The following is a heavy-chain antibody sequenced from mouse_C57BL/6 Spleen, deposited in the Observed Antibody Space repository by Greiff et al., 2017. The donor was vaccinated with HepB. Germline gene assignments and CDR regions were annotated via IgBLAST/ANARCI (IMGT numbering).Heavy chain of an antibody. CDR3: ELWVGSSYRGYFDY. CDR1: GYSFTDYN. Sequence: EVQVVESGPELVKPGASVKISCKASGYSFTDYNMNWVKQSNGKSLEWIGVINPNYGTTSYNQKFKGKATLTVDQSSSTAYMQLNSLTSEDSAVYYCELWVGSSYRGYFDYWGQGTTLTVSS. CDR2: INPNYGTT. V-gene: IGHV1-39*01. D-gene: IGHD1-1*01. J-gene: IGHJ2*01.